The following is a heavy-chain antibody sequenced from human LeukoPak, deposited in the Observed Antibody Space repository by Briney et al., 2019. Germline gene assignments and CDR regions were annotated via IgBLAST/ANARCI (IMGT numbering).Heavy chain of an antibody. D-gene: IGHD4-17*01. Sequence: SETLSLTSTVSGGSISSYYWSWIRQPAGKGLEWIGRIYTSGSTNYNPSLKSRVTMSVDTSKNQFSRKLSSVTAADTAVYYCASSNPSVDYGDYAFDYWRQGTLVTVSS. J-gene: IGHJ4*02. V-gene: IGHV4-4*07. CDR2: IYTSGST. CDR1: GGSISSYY. CDR3: ASSNPSVDYGDYAFDY.